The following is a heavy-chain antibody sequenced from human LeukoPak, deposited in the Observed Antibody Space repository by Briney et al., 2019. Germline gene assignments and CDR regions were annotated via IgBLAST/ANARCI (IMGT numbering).Heavy chain of an antibody. V-gene: IGHV4-59*08. D-gene: IGHD4-17*01. Sequence: SETLSLTCTVSGGSISSYYWSWIRQSPGKGLEWVGHIYNFGSTNYNPSLKSRVTISVDTSKNQFSLKLSSVTAADTAVYYCARHTPPTVTIFDYWGQGTLVSVSS. J-gene: IGHJ4*02. CDR2: IYNFGST. CDR3: ARHTPPTVTIFDY. CDR1: GGSISSYY.